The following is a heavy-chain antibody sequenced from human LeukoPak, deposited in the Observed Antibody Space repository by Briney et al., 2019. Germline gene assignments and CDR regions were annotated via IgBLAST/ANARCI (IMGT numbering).Heavy chain of an antibody. CDR2: ISSSGSTI. Sequence: QSGGSLRLSCAASGFTFSSYEMNWVRQAPGKGLEWVSYISSSGSTIYYADSVKGRFTISRDNSKNTLYLQMNSLRAEDTAVYYCAKAGGDIVVVVAATPDPPIDYWGQGTLVTVSS. J-gene: IGHJ4*02. CDR1: GFTFSSYE. D-gene: IGHD2-15*01. CDR3: AKAGGDIVVVVAATPDPPIDY. V-gene: IGHV3-48*03.